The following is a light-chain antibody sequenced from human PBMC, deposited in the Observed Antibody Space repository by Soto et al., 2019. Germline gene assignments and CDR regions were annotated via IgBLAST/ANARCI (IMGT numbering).Light chain of an antibody. V-gene: IGKV3-11*01. J-gene: IGKJ5*01. CDR1: QSVTTF. Sequence: IVLTQSPDTLSLSPGERATLSCRASQSVTTFLAWYQPKPGQAPRLLIYDASDRAPGIPARFSGSGSATDFTLTINNLEPEDFAVYYCQQRSNWPPSITFGQGTRLEIK. CDR3: QQRSNWPPSIT. CDR2: DAS.